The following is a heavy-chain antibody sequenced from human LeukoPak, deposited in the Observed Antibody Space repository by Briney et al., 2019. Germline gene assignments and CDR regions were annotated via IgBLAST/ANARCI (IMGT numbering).Heavy chain of an antibody. V-gene: IGHV5-51*01. D-gene: IGHD6-19*01. CDR1: GYSFTTYW. CDR3: ARAGYSSGWYSNKGNWFDP. CDR2: IYPSDSDT. J-gene: IGHJ5*02. Sequence: GESLKISCKGSGYSFTTYWIGWVRQMPGKGLEWMGIIYPSDSDTRYSPSFQGQVTISADKSISTAYLQWSSLKASDTAMYYCARAGYSSGWYSNKGNWFDPWGQGTLVTVSS.